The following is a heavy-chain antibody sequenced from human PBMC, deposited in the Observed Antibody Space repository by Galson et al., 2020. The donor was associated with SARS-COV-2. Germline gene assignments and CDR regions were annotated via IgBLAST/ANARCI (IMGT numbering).Heavy chain of an antibody. CDR3: WGWWEGYYYYYGMDV. CDR2: IYYSGST. Sequence: SETLSLTCTVSGGSISSSSYYWGWIRQPPGKGLEWIGSIYYSGSTYYNPSLKSRVTISVDTSKNQFSLKLSSVTAADTAVYYCWGWWEGYYYYYGMDVWGQGTTVTVSS. J-gene: IGHJ6*02. CDR1: GGSISSSSYY. V-gene: IGHV4-39*01. D-gene: IGHD2-15*01.